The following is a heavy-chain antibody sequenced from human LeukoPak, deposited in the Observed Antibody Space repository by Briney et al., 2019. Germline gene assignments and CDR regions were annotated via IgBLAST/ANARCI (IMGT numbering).Heavy chain of an antibody. Sequence: SETLSLTCTVSGGSISSSSYYWGWIRQPPGKGLEWIGSIYYSRSTYYNPSLKSRVTISVDTSKNQFSLKLSSVTAADTAVYYCARGCSRCGPSIDYWGQGTLVTVSS. D-gene: IGHD2-21*01. CDR3: ARGCSRCGPSIDY. CDR1: GGSISSSSYY. J-gene: IGHJ4*02. V-gene: IGHV4-39*07. CDR2: IYYSRST.